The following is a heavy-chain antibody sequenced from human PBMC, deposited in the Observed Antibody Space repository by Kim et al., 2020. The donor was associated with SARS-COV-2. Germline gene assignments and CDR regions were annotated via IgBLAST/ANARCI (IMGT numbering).Heavy chain of an antibody. V-gene: IGHV3-30*18. D-gene: IGHD6-6*01. CDR3: AKDRDAYSSSQLDY. J-gene: IGHJ4*02. Sequence: GGSLRLSCAASGFTFSSYGMHWVRQAPGKGLEWVAVISYDGSNKYYADSVKGRFTISRDNSKNTLYLQMNSLRAEDTAVYYCAKDRDAYSSSQLDYWCQG. CDR2: ISYDGSNK. CDR1: GFTFSSYG.